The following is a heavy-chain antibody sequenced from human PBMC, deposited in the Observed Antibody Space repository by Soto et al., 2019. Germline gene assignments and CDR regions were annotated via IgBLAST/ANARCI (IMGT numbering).Heavy chain of an antibody. CDR1: GYTLTELS. D-gene: IGHD2-2*01. V-gene: IGHV1-24*01. J-gene: IGHJ5*02. Sequence: ASVKVSCKVSGYTLTELSMHWVRQAPGKGLEWMGGFDPEDGETIYAQKFQGRVTMTKDTSPDTAYMELSSLRSEDTAVYYCATALKEDIVVVPAANWFDPWGQGTLVTVSS. CDR2: FDPEDGET. CDR3: ATALKEDIVVVPAANWFDP.